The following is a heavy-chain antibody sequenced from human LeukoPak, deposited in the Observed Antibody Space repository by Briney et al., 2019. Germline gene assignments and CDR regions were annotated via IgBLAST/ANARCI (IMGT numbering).Heavy chain of an antibody. Sequence: ASVKVSCKVSGYTLTELSMHWVRQAPGIGLEWMGGFDPEQGEKIYAGKFKGRVTMTEDTSTYTAYMELSSLRSEDTAVYYCAADCSGTSRYSGMGVWGQGTTVTVSS. CDR3: AADCSGTSRYSGMGV. J-gene: IGHJ6*02. V-gene: IGHV1-24*01. D-gene: IGHD2-2*02. CDR2: FDPEQGEK. CDR1: GYTLTELS.